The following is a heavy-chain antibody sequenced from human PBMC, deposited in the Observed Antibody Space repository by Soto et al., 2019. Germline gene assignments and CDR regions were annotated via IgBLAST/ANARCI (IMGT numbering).Heavy chain of an antibody. CDR2: IIPIFGTA. D-gene: IGHD5-12*01. Sequence: QVQLVQSGAEVKKPGSSVKVSCKASGGTFSSYAISWVRQAPGQGLEWMGGIIPIFGTANYAQKFQGRVTITADESTSTAYMELSSLSSEDTAVYYCARDRRIVATKGAYYYYGMDVWGQGTTVTVSS. J-gene: IGHJ6*02. CDR1: GGTFSSYA. V-gene: IGHV1-69*01. CDR3: ARDRRIVATKGAYYYYGMDV.